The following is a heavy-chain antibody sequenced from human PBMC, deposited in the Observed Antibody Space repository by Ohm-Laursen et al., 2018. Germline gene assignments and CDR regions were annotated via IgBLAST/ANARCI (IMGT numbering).Heavy chain of an antibody. CDR1: GHTFITYY. CDR3: VVRAAIIEHD. D-gene: IGHD1/OR15-1a*01. J-gene: IGHJ4*02. V-gene: IGHV1-2*02. Sequence: SVKVSCQASGHTFITYYLHWVRQAPGQGLEWMGWIYPSSGATRYAQIFQGRTTMTRDTSITTAYMELSRLISDDTGVYYCVVRAAIIEHDWGQGTLVTVSP. CDR2: IYPSSGAT.